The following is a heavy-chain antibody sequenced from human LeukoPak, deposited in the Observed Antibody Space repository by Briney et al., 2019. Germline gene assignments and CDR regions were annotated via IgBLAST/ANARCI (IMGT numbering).Heavy chain of an antibody. J-gene: IGHJ4*02. CDR1: GFTFSSYG. Sequence: GGSLRLSCAASGFTFSSYGMSWVRQAPGKGLEWVSAISGSGGSTYYADSVKGRFTISRDNSKNTLYLQMNSLRAEDTAVYYCANYGSGSYNYFDYWGQGTLVTVSS. V-gene: IGHV3-23*01. CDR2: ISGSGGST. CDR3: ANYGSGSYNYFDY. D-gene: IGHD3-10*01.